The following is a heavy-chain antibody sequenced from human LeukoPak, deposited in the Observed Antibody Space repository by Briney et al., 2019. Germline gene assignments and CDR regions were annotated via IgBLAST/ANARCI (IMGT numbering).Heavy chain of an antibody. D-gene: IGHD6-6*01. J-gene: IGHJ4*02. V-gene: IGHV4-59*01. CDR2: IHYSGTT. CDR3: ARFGTSSSRFFDQ. Sequence: SETLSLTCTVSGGSISAYYWSWIRQPPGKGLEWIGYIHYSGTTNYYPSLKSRVTIALDTSKTQFSLKLNSVTAADTAVYYCARFGTSSSRFFDQWGQGTLVTVSS. CDR1: GGSISAYY.